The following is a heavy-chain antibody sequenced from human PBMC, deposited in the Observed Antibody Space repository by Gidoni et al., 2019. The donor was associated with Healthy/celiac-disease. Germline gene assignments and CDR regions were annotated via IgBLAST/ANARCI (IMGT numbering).Heavy chain of an antibody. CDR1: GYTFTDYY. V-gene: IGHV1-69-2*01. CDR2: VDPEDGET. CDR3: ATLRIAAAGNLRGYFDY. D-gene: IGHD6-13*01. Sequence: EVQLVQSGAEVKKPGATVKISCKVSGYTFTDYYMHWVQQAPGKGLEWMGLVDPEDGETIYAEKFQGRVTITADTSTDTAYMELSSLRSEDTAVYYCATLRIAAAGNLRGYFDYWGQGTLVTVSS. J-gene: IGHJ4*02.